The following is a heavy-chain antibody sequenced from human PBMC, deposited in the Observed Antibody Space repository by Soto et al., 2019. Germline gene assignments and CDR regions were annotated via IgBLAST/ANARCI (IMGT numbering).Heavy chain of an antibody. V-gene: IGHV1-24*01. J-gene: IGHJ5*02. Sequence: ASVKVSCKVSGYTLSEVSIRWVRQTPGKGLEWIGGFDPENDETSYAQNFQGRVTLTEDTSTDTAYLELSSLRSEDTAIYYCAIAAYCSGATCYSDYNWFDPWGQGTLVTVSS. D-gene: IGHD2-15*01. CDR1: GYTLSEVS. CDR2: FDPENDET. CDR3: AIAAYCSGATCYSDYNWFDP.